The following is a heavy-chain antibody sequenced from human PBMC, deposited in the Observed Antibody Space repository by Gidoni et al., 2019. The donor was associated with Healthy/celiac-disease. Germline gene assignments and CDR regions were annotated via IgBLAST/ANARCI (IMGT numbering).Heavy chain of an antibody. CDR1: GYNFTSYG. CDR3: ARVVAALHRYQYYFDY. D-gene: IGHD2-15*01. V-gene: IGHV1-18*01. CDR2: ISAYHGNT. J-gene: IGHJ4*02. Sequence: QVQLVQSGTEVKKPGASVKCSCKASGYNFTSYGIRWVRQAPGQGLEWMGWISAYHGNTNSAQKLLGRVTMTTDTSTSTAYMELRSLRSYDTAVYYCARVVAALHRYQYYFDYWGQGTLVTVSS.